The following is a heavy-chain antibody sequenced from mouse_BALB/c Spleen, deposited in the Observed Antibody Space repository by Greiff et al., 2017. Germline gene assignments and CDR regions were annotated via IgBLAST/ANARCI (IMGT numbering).Heavy chain of an antibody. CDR3: ARSCTTATWFAY. D-gene: IGHD1-2*01. J-gene: IGHJ3*01. Sequence: LVKTGASVKISCKASGYSFTGYYMHWVKQSHGKSLEWIGYISCYNGATSYNQKFKGKATFTVDTSSSTAYMQFNSLTSEDSAVYYCARSCTTATWFAYWGQGTLVTVSA. CDR1: GYSFTGYY. CDR2: ISCYNGAT. V-gene: IGHV1S34*01.